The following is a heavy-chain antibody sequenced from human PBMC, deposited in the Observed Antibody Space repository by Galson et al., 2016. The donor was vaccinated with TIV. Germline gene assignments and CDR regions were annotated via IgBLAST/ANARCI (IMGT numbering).Heavy chain of an antibody. CDR3: GIGRRGRLQDTFDI. D-gene: IGHD3-10*01. CDR2: ISFDGSNK. J-gene: IGHJ3*02. V-gene: IGHV3-30*01. Sequence: SLRLSCAASGFPFSSYAMHWVRQAPGKGLQWVAVISFDGSNKYYADSVKGRFTISRDSSKNTLYLQVNSLRTEETAVYYCGIGRRGRLQDTFDIWGQGTVVTVAS. CDR1: GFPFSSYA.